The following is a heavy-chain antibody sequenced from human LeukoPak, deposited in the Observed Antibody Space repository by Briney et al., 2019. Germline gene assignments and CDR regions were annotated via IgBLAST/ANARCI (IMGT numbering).Heavy chain of an antibody. Sequence: GGSLRLSCAASGFTFTSYAMSWVRQAPGKGLEWVSAISGSGGSTYYADSVKGRFTISRDNSKNTLYLQMNSLRAEDTAVYYCAKPRPSYSSSWYDHGGQGTLVTVAS. V-gene: IGHV3-23*01. D-gene: IGHD6-13*01. J-gene: IGHJ5*02. CDR3: AKPRPSYSSSWYDH. CDR1: GFTFTSYA. CDR2: ISGSGGST.